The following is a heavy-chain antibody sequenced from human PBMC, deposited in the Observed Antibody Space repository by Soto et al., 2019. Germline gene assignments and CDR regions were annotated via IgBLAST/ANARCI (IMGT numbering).Heavy chain of an antibody. D-gene: IGHD3-22*01. CDR1: GYSFSSYG. V-gene: IGHV1-18*01. J-gene: IGHJ4*02. CDR2: INTYNGNR. CDR3: ARDRLRCYDSSGVYS. Sequence: QVQLVQSGAELRKPGASVKVSCKASGYSFSSYGINWVRQAPGQGLEWMGGINTYNGNRNYAQKFEDRVTMTKATSTNTVYMELRSLKSDDTAIYYCARDRLRCYDSSGVYSWGQGTLVPVSS.